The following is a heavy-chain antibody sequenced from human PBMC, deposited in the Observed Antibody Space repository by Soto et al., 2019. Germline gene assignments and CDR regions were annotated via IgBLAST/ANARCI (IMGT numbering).Heavy chain of an antibody. CDR1: GYTFTSYD. D-gene: IGHD3-3*01. CDR2: MNPNSGNT. Sequence: QVQLVQCGAEVKKPGASVKVSCKASGYTFTSYDINWVRQATGQGLEWMGWMNPNSGNTGYAQKFQGRVTMTRNTSISTAYMELSSLRSEDTAVYYCARGLLTYYDFWSGYHDAFDIWGQGTMVTVSS. CDR3: ARGLLTYYDFWSGYHDAFDI. V-gene: IGHV1-8*01. J-gene: IGHJ3*02.